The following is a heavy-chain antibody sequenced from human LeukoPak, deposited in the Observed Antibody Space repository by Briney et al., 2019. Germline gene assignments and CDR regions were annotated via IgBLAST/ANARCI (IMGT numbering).Heavy chain of an antibody. D-gene: IGHD3-22*01. Sequence: SETLSLTCSVSGGSISSSSYYWGWIRQPPGKGLEWIGTIYYSGSTYYNPSLKSRVTISVDTSKNQFSLKLSSVTAADTAVYYCARVWYYYDSSGHYFFDYWGQGTLVTVSS. V-gene: IGHV4-39*07. CDR3: ARVWYYYDSSGHYFFDY. J-gene: IGHJ4*02. CDR1: GGSISSSSYY. CDR2: IYYSGST.